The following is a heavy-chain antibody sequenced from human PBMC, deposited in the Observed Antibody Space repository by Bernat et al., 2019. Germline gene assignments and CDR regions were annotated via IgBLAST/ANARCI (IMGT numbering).Heavy chain of an antibody. Sequence: QVQLVESGGGVVQPGGSLRLSCAASGFTFSSYGMHWVRQAPGKGLEWVAFIRYDGSNKYYADSVKGRFTISRDNSKKTLYLQMNSLRAEDTALYYCAKERLRRDGMDVWGQGTTGTVSS. CDR3: AKERLRRDGMDV. V-gene: IGHV3-30*02. CDR1: GFTFSSYG. J-gene: IGHJ6*01. CDR2: IRYDGSNK. D-gene: IGHD4-17*01.